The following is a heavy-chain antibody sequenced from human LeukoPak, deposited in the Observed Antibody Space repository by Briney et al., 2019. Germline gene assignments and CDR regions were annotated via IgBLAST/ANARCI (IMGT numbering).Heavy chain of an antibody. Sequence: TPSETLSLTCTVSGGSISSDNYYYSWIRQPAGKGLEWIGRIYTSGSTNYNPSLKSRVTISVDTSKNQFSLKLSSVTAADTAVYFCARDGDSSGYYSPRFDYWGQGTLVTVSS. CDR3: ARDGDSSGYYSPRFDY. J-gene: IGHJ4*02. CDR2: IYTSGST. D-gene: IGHD3-22*01. CDR1: GGSISSDNYY. V-gene: IGHV4-61*02.